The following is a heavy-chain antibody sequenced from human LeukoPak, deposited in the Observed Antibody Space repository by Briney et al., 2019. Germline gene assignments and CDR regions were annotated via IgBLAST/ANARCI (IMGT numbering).Heavy chain of an antibody. CDR1: GYTFTGYY. CDR2: INPNSGGT. V-gene: IGHV1-2*02. J-gene: IGHJ4*02. D-gene: IGHD3-10*01. CDR3: ARVHYYGSGSLDY. Sequence: ASVKVPCKASGYTFTGYYMHWVRQAPGQGLEWTGWINPNSGGTNYAQKFQGRVTMTRDTSISTAYMELSRLRSDDTAVYYCARVHYYGSGSLDYWGQGTLVTVSS.